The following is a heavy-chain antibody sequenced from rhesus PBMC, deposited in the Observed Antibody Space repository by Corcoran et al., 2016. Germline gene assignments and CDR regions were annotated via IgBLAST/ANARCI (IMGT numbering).Heavy chain of an antibody. V-gene: IGHV3S5*01. CDR2: INSGGVST. Sequence: EVQLVETGGGLVQPGGSLKLSCDASGFTFSSYGMSWVRLAPGKGLEWVSAINSGGVSTYYADSGKGRFTIPRDNSKNTLSLQMNSLRAEDTAVYYCAKAGGAAAVVWGQGVLVTVSS. CDR1: GFTFSSYG. CDR3: AKAGGAAAVV. J-gene: IGHJ4*01. D-gene: IGHD6-25*01.